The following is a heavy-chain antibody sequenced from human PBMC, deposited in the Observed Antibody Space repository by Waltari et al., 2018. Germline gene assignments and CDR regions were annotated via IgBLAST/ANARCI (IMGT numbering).Heavy chain of an antibody. D-gene: IGHD3-9*01. Sequence: QVQLQESGPGLVKPSETLSLTCTVSGGSISSYYWSWIRQPPGKGRELIGYIYYSGSTNYIPSLKSRVTISVDTSKNQFSLKLSSVTAADTAVYYCARWMGYYDILTGYYGRFDYWGQGTLVTVSS. CDR2: IYYSGST. CDR1: GGSISSYY. CDR3: ARWMGYYDILTGYYGRFDY. V-gene: IGHV4-59*01. J-gene: IGHJ4*02.